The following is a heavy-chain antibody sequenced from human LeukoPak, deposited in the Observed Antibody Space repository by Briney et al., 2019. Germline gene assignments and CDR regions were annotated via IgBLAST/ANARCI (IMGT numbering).Heavy chain of an antibody. CDR3: AGEALGYYYDSSAEEVDY. CDR2: IYTSGST. Sequence: SETLSLTCTVSGGSISSGSYYWSWIRQPAGKGLEWIGRIYTSGSTNYNPSLKSRVTISVDTSKNQFSLKLSSVTAADTAVYYCAGEALGYYYDSSAEEVDYWGQGTLVTVSS. CDR1: GGSISSGSYY. D-gene: IGHD3-22*01. V-gene: IGHV4-61*02. J-gene: IGHJ4*02.